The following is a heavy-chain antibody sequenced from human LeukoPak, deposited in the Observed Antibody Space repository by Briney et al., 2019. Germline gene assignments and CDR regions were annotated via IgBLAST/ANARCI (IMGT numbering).Heavy chain of an antibody. CDR1: GFTLSSYA. D-gene: IGHD3-22*01. J-gene: IGHJ4*02. V-gene: IGHV3-23*01. CDR3: AKDLGDSRGYYSYYFDY. Sequence: GGSLRLSCAASGFTLSSYAMNWVRQAPGKGLEWVSVITGSGGSTSYADSVKGRFTISRDNPKNTLYLQMNSLRVEDTAVYYCAKDLGDSRGYYSYYFDYWGQGTLVTVSS. CDR2: ITGSGGST.